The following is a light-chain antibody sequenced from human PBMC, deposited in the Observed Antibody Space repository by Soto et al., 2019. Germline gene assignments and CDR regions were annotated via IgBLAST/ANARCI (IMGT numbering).Light chain of an antibody. CDR2: AAS. Sequence: DIRMTQSPPSLSAFVGDKVTITCRASHDIDNFLAWYHQKPGEVPKLLIYAASTLATGASSRFSGSGAGTVFTLTISSLQPEDVGSYYCQRYDSVPRTFGQGTKVEVK. V-gene: IGKV1-27*01. CDR1: HDIDNF. CDR3: QRYDSVPRT. J-gene: IGKJ1*01.